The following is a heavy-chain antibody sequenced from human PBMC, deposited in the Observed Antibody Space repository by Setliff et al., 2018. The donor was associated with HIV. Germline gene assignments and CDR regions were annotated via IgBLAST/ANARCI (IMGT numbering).Heavy chain of an antibody. D-gene: IGHD2-15*01. J-gene: IGHJ3*02. CDR2: IYYSGST. CDR3: ATAPLYCSGGSCLPPAFDI. V-gene: IGHV4-39*07. CDR1: GGSIRSSGYS. Sequence: SETLSLTCTVSGGSIRSSGYSWGWIRQPPGKGLEWIGIIYYSGSTYYNPSLQSRVTISADTSMNQFSLNLTSVTAADTAVYYCATAPLYCSGGSCLPPAFDIWGQGTMVTVSS.